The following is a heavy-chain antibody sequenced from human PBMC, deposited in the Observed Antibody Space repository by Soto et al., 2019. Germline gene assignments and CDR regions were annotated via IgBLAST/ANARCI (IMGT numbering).Heavy chain of an antibody. CDR3: ARGWGYDTSDYYYAY. CDR1: GGTFSRHA. CDR2: IIPIFGTA. Sequence: QVQLVQSGAEVRKPGSSVKVSCKASGGTFSRHAISWVRQAPGQGLEWMGGIIPIFGTANHAQKFQGRVKIIADESTSTAYMELSSLRFEDTAIYYWARGWGYDTSDYYYAYWGQGTLVIVSS. J-gene: IGHJ4*02. D-gene: IGHD3-22*01. V-gene: IGHV1-69*01.